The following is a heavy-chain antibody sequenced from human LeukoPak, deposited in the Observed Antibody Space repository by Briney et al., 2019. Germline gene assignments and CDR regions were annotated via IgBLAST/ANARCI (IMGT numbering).Heavy chain of an antibody. CDR1: GFTFSSYW. CDR2: INQGGSQK. D-gene: IGHD4-17*01. Sequence: GGSLRLSCAVSGFTFSSYWMSWFRQAPGKGLEWVANINQGGSQKFSVDSVKGRFTISRDNAKNSLSLQMNSLRVEDTAVYYCARDWFDGDYDRFDYWGQGTLVTVSS. V-gene: IGHV3-7*03. J-gene: IGHJ4*02. CDR3: ARDWFDGDYDRFDY.